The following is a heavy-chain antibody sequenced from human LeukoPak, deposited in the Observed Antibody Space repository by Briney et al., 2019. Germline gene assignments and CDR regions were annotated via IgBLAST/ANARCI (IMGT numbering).Heavy chain of an antibody. Sequence: GGSLRLSCAASGFIFSRYGMSWVRQAPGKGLEWVSVISGSGGSTYYADSVKGRFTISRDNSKNTLYLQMNSLRAEDTAVYYCAKAWGYEPTDYWGQGTLVTVSS. CDR2: ISGSGGST. CDR1: GFIFSRYG. D-gene: IGHD3-16*01. J-gene: IGHJ4*02. V-gene: IGHV3-23*01. CDR3: AKAWGYEPTDY.